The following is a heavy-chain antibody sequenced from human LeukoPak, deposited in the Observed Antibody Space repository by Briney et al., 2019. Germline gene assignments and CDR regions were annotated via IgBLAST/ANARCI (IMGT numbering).Heavy chain of an antibody. J-gene: IGHJ6*03. CDR1: GFTFSSYE. Sequence: GGSLRLSCAASGFTFSSYEMNWVRQAPGKGLEWVSYISSSSSYIYYADSVKGRFTISRDNAKKSVYLQMNSLRAEDTAVYYCARAYSERYGLGYYYMDVWGKGTTVTISS. CDR2: ISSSSSYI. V-gene: IGHV3-21*05. CDR3: ARAYSERYGLGYYYMDV. D-gene: IGHD1-26*01.